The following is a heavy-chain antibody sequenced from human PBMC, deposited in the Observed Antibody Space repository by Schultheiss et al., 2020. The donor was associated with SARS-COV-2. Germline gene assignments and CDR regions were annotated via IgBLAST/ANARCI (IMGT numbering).Heavy chain of an antibody. V-gene: IGHV3-23*01. J-gene: IGHJ1*01. Sequence: GESLKISCAASGVTFSSYAMSWVRQAPGKGLEWVSGISTGSGGSTYYADSDKGRFTISRDNSKNTLYLQMSSLRAEDTAVYYCAKDVAADYSDGSGYHFYFQVWGQGTLVTVSS. CDR3: AKDVAADYSDGSGYHFYFQV. D-gene: IGHD3-22*01. CDR1: GVTFSSYA. CDR2: ISTGSGGST.